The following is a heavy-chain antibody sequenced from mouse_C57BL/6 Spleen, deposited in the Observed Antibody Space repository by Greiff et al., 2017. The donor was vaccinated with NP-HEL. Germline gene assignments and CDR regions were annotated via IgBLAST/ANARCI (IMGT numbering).Heavy chain of an antibody. CDR2: IHPNSGST. Sequence: QVQLKQSGAELVKPGASVKLSCKASGYTFTSYWMHWVKQRPGQGLEWIGMIHPNSGSTNYNEKFKSKATLTVDKSSSTAYMQLSSLTSEDSAVYYCARGGSNYAMDYWGQGTSVTVSS. CDR3: ARGGSNYAMDY. CDR1: GYTFTSYW. J-gene: IGHJ4*01. V-gene: IGHV1-64*01.